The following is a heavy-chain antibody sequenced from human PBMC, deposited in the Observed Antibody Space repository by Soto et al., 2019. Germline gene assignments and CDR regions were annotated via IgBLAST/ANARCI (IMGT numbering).Heavy chain of an antibody. Sequence: ASVKVSCKASGGTFGNSAISLVRQAPGQGLEWMGGIIPSFATGNSAPEFQGRLTITADKSTTTAYMELSSLRSEDTAVYYCARSYYGSGSYWFYGMDVWGQGTTVTVSS. D-gene: IGHD3-10*01. J-gene: IGHJ6*02. CDR2: IIPSFATG. V-gene: IGHV1-69*06. CDR3: ARSYYGSGSYWFYGMDV. CDR1: GGTFGNSA.